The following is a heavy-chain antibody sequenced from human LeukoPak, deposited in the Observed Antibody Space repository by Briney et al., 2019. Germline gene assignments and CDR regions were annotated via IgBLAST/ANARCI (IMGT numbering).Heavy chain of an antibody. CDR1: GFTFNIYA. J-gene: IGHJ1*01. CDR2: ISETSRKT. D-gene: IGHD5-24*01. CDR3: VQEARRDGYKLAPVAEH. V-gene: IGHV3-23*01. Sequence: PGGSLRLSCAASGFTFNIYATSWVRQAPGKGLEWVSAISETSRKTYYADSVKGRFTISRDNSKNTLYLQMNGLRDEDTAVYYCVQEARRDGYKLAPVAEHWGQGTLVTVSS.